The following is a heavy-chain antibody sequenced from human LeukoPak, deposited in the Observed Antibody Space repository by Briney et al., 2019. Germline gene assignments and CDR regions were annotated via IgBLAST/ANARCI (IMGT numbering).Heavy chain of an antibody. V-gene: IGHV1-2*02. CDR3: ARVLTYYDFWSGYSQWRVGYDYYYYMNV. J-gene: IGHJ6*03. CDR1: GYTFTGYY. D-gene: IGHD3-3*01. CDR2: INPNSGGT. Sequence: ASVKVSCKASGYTFTGYYMHWVRQAPGQGLEWMGWINPNSGGTNYAQKFQGRVTMTRDTSISTAYMELSRLRSDDTAVYYCARVLTYYDFWSGYSQWRVGYDYYYYMNVWGKGTTVTVSS.